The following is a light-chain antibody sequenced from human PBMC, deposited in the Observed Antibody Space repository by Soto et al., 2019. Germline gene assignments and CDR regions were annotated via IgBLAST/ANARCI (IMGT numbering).Light chain of an antibody. Sequence: EIVLTQSPGTLSLSPGEIVTLSFSASQSVSSAYLAWYQQKRGQAPRLLIYRASTRATGIPARFSGSGSGTDFSLSISSLQPEDFAVYYCQQRTDWHRTFGQGTRLEI. J-gene: IGKJ5*01. CDR2: RAS. CDR1: QSVSSAY. V-gene: IGKV3D-20*02. CDR3: QQRTDWHRT.